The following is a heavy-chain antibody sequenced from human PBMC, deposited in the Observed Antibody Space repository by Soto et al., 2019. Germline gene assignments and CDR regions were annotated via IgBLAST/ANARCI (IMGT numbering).Heavy chain of an antibody. D-gene: IGHD3-3*01. V-gene: IGHV1-18*01. J-gene: IGHJ6*02. Sequence: ASVKVSCKASGYTFTSYGISWVRQAPGQGLEWMGWISAYNGNTNYAQKLQGRVTMTTDTSTSTAYMELRSLRSDDTAVYYCAGWWGVIRFLEWQGNPPDGMDVWGQGTTVTVSS. CDR1: GYTFTSYG. CDR3: AGWWGVIRFLEWQGNPPDGMDV. CDR2: ISAYNGNT.